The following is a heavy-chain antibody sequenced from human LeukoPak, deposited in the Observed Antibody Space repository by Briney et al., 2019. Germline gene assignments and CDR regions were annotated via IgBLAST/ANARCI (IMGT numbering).Heavy chain of an antibody. CDR2: IYYSGGT. Sequence: SETLSLTCTVSGDSISSNNYYWGWIRQPPGKGLEWSGSIYYSGGTYYNPSLKSRVTISVDTSKNQFSLNLSSVTAADTAVYHCAREGWGKPGKVNYWGQGTLVTVSS. J-gene: IGHJ4*02. V-gene: IGHV4-39*07. D-gene: IGHD1-26*01. CDR1: GDSISSNNYY. CDR3: AREGWGKPGKVNY.